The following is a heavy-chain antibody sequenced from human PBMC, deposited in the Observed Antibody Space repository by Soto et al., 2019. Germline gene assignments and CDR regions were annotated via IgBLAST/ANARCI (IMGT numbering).Heavy chain of an antibody. CDR1: GCSISSGGYY. D-gene: IGHD3-10*01. V-gene: IGHV4-31*03. CDR3: ARGLWFGELLLYWYSDL. Sequence: TLSLTCTVSGCSISSGGYYWSWIRQHPGKGLEWIGYIYYSGSTYYNPSLKSRVTISVDTSKNQFSLKLSSVTAADTAVYYCARGLWFGELLLYWYSDLWGRGTLVTVSS. CDR2: IYYSGST. J-gene: IGHJ2*01.